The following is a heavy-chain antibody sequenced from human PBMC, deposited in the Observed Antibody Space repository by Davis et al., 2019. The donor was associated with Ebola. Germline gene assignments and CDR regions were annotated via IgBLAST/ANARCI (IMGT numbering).Heavy chain of an antibody. CDR1: GGSISSYY. CDR2: IYYSGST. J-gene: IGHJ5*02. D-gene: IGHD2-15*01. V-gene: IGHV4-59*12. CDR3: ARGRGGYCSGGSCLNWFDP. Sequence: PSETLSLTCTVSGGSISSYYWRWIRQPPGKGLEWIGYIYYSGSTNYNPSLKSRVTISVDTSKNQFSLKLSSVTAADTAVYYCARGRGGYCSGGSCLNWFDPWGQGTLVTVSS.